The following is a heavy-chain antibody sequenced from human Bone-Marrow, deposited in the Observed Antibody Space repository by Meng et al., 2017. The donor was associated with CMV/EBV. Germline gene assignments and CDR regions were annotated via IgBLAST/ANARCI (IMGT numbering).Heavy chain of an antibody. CDR3: AREAVAAHYVQY. V-gene: IGHV4-59*01. CDR2: IYYSGST. Sequence: GSLRLSCAVYGGSFSGYYWSWIRQPPGKGLEWIGYIYYSGSTNYNPSLKSRVTISVDTSKNQFSLKLSSVTAADTAVYYCAREAVAAHYVQYWGQGTLVTVSS. CDR1: GGSFSGYY. J-gene: IGHJ4*02. D-gene: IGHD6-19*01.